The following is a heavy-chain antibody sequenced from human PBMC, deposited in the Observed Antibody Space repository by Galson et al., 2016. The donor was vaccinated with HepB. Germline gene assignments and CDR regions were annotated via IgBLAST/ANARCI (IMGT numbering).Heavy chain of an antibody. J-gene: IGHJ4*02. Sequence: SLRLSCAASGFNFGNYAMNWVRQAPGEGPEWVSSIKGGGASPKYADSVTGRFTISRDNTHNTLHLQMNSLRAEDTAVYYCVKDFYGSGSYFSVGHDHWGQGTLVTVSS. CDR1: GFNFGNYA. CDR3: VKDFYGSGSYFSVGHDH. D-gene: IGHD3-10*01. V-gene: IGHV3-23*01. CDR2: IKGGGASP.